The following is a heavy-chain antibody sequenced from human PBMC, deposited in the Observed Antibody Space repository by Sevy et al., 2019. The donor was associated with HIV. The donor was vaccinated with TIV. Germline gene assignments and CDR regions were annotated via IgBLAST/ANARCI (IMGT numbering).Heavy chain of an antibody. Sequence: GGSLRLSCAASGFTFSNVWMSWVRQAPGKGLEWVGHIKSKTEGGTTDYAAPVKGRFTISRDDSRNTLDLQMNSLKAEVTALYYCTTGGSILQHWGQGTLVTVSS. J-gene: IGHJ4*02. V-gene: IGHV3-15*01. CDR2: IKSKTEGGTT. D-gene: IGHD3-16*01. CDR1: GFTFSNVW. CDR3: TTGGSILQH.